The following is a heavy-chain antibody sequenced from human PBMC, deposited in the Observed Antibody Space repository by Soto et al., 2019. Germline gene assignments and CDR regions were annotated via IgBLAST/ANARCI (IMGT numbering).Heavy chain of an antibody. J-gene: IGHJ4*02. CDR3: AHMTTVLSRAGPVNYFDY. Sequence: SGPTLVKPTQTLTLTCTFSGFSLSTSGVGVGWIRQPPGKALEWLALIYWDDDKRYSPSLKSRLTITKDTSKNQVVLTMTNMDPVDTATYYCAHMTTVLSRAGPVNYFDYWGQGTLVTVSS. CDR1: GFSLSTSGVG. CDR2: IYWDDDK. V-gene: IGHV2-5*02. D-gene: IGHD4-17*01.